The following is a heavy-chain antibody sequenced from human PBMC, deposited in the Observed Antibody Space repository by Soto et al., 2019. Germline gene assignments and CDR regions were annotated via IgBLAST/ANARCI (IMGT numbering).Heavy chain of an antibody. D-gene: IGHD6-13*01. CDR2: ISSSGSTI. V-gene: IGHV3-11*01. CDR1: GFTFSDYY. Sequence: GGSLRLSCAASGFTFSDYYMSWIRQAPGKGLEWVSYISSSGSTIYYADSVKGRFTISRDNAKNSLYLQMNSLRAEDSAVYYWARHSIASGIDYWGQGTLVTVSS. J-gene: IGHJ4*02. CDR3: ARHSIASGIDY.